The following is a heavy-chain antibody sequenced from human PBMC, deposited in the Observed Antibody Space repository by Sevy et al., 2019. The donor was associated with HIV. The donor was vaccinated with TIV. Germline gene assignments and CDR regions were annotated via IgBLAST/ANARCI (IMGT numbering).Heavy chain of an antibody. CDR2: ISYDGSRT. J-gene: IGHJ5*01. CDR1: GFTFSYYT. V-gene: IGHV3-30*04. CDR3: TRVRGLLGWFDS. D-gene: IGHD3-10*01. Sequence: GGSLRLSCAASGFTFSYYTIHWVRQAPGKGLEWVAVISYDGSRTSYADSVKGRFTISRDNSKNTLFLQMNSLRVADTAVYYCTRVRGLLGWFDSWGQGTLVTVSS.